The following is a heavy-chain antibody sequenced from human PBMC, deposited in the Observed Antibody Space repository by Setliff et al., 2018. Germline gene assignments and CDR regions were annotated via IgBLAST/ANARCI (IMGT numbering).Heavy chain of an antibody. V-gene: IGHV4-34*01. D-gene: IGHD3-10*01. CDR3: ARGRYYGSGSYSL. J-gene: IGHJ4*02. CDR2: VNDSGSA. Sequence: KPSETLSLTCDVFGGSFSGYFRAWIRQSPGKGLEWIGDVNDSGSANYKPSLKSRLTISRDTSKNQLSLNLSSVTAADTAVYYCARGRYYGSGSYSLWGQGTLVTVSS. CDR1: GGSFSGYF.